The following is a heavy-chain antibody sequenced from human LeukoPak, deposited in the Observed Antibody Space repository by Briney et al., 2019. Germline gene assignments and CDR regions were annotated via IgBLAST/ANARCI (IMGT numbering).Heavy chain of an antibody. J-gene: IGHJ6*03. D-gene: IGHD1-26*01. CDR3: ARNGGRQVGAAQYYYYYMDV. Sequence: KPSETLSLTCTVSGRSISSSFWSWIRQPAGKGLEWIGRIYISASTNYNPSIKSRVTMSVDPSKNQFSLKLSSVTAADTAVYYCARNGGRQVGAAQYYYYYMDVWGKGTTGTVSS. CDR2: IYISAST. CDR1: GRSISSSF. V-gene: IGHV4-4*07.